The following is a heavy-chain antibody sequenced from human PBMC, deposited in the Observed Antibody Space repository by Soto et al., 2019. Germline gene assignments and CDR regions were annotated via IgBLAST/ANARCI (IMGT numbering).Heavy chain of an antibody. CDR2: INQSGST. Sequence: SETLSLTCGVYGGSFSDYYWSWIRQIPEKGLEWIGEINQSGSTNCNPSLKSRVTMPVDTSRRQFSLKLTSVTAADSAVYFCARKQGLGPLDFWGKGALVTVSS. CDR1: GGSFSDYY. J-gene: IGHJ4*02. D-gene: IGHD6-19*01. V-gene: IGHV4-34*01. CDR3: ARKQGLGPLDF.